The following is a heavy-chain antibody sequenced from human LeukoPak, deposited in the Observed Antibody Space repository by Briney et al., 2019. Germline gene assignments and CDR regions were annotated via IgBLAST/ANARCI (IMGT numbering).Heavy chain of an antibody. Sequence: GGSLRLSCAPSVFTFSIYEMNWVRHSPGRGVEWVSYISRRGSTIYYADSVKGRFTISRDNAKNSLYLQMNSLRAEDTAVYYSARCGYYGSGAYDYWGQGTLVTVSS. CDR2: ISRRGSTI. D-gene: IGHD3-10*01. V-gene: IGHV3-48*03. CDR3: ARCGYYGSGAYDY. J-gene: IGHJ4*02. CDR1: VFTFSIYE.